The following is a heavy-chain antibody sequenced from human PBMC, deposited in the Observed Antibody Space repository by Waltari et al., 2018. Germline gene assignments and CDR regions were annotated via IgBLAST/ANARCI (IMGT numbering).Heavy chain of an antibody. J-gene: IGHJ6*02. Sequence: QVQLVQSGAEVKKPGASVKVSCKASGYTFTGSYMPWVRQSPGPGLDWMGWINPNSGGTNYAQKVQGWVTMTRDTSISTAYMELSRLRSDDTAVYYCARDGQSLLDIVVVPAAIRAGGMDVWGQGTTVTVSS. D-gene: IGHD2-2*01. CDR1: GYTFTGSY. CDR2: INPNSGGT. CDR3: ARDGQSLLDIVVVPAAIRAGGMDV. V-gene: IGHV1-2*04.